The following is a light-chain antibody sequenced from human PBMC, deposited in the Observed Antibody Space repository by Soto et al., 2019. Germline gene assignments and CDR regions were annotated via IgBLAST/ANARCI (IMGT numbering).Light chain of an antibody. CDR3: QQYNDWPLT. CDR2: GAS. Sequence: EIVMTQSPATLSVSPGERATLSCRASQSVSTYLAWYQQKPGQAPRLLIYGASTRATGIPARISGSGSGTDFTLTISSLQSEDFAVYYCQQYNDWPLTFGGGTKVEIK. V-gene: IGKV3D-15*01. J-gene: IGKJ4*01. CDR1: QSVSTY.